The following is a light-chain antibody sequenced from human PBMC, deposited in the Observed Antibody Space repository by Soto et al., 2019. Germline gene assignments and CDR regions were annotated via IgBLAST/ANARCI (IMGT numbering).Light chain of an antibody. V-gene: IGKV3-20*01. CDR1: QSVSSSY. CDR2: GAS. Sequence: EIVLTQSPGTLSLSPGERATLSCRASQSVSSSYLAWYQQKPGQAPRLLIYGASSRATGIPDRFSGSGSGTYFPLTISRLEPEDFAVYYCQQYGSSSTFGQGTKLEIK. J-gene: IGKJ2*01. CDR3: QQYGSSST.